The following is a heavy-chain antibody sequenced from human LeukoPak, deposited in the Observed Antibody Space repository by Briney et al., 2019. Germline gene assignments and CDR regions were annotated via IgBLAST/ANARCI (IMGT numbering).Heavy chain of an antibody. J-gene: IGHJ3*02. V-gene: IGHV3-23*01. Sequence: GGSLRLSCAASGFTFSSYAMSWVRQAPGKGLEWVSAISGSGGSTYYADSVKGRFTISRDNSKNTLYLQMNSLRAEDTAVYYCAKDLRVVPAGMGAFDIWGQGTMVTVSS. CDR3: AKDLRVVPAGMGAFDI. CDR2: ISGSGGST. D-gene: IGHD2-2*01. CDR1: GFTFSSYA.